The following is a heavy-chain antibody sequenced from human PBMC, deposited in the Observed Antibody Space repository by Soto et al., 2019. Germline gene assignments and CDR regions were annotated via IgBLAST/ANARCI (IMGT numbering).Heavy chain of an antibody. D-gene: IGHD2-21*02. J-gene: IGHJ4*02. CDR1: GFTFSSYT. CDR2: SSDRRTGNT. V-gene: IGHV3-23*01. Sequence: EVHLLESGGGLVQPGGSLRLSCADSGFTFSSYTLNWVRRAPGKGLEWVATSSDRRTGNTHYSDSVRGRFTLSRDYSRNILFLQMDSLRADVTALYYCTTWLTAHFDYWGRGTQVTVTS. CDR3: TTWLTAHFDY.